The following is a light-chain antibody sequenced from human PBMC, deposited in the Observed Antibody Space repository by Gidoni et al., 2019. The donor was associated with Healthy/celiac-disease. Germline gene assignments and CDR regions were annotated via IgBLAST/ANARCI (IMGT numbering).Light chain of an antibody. CDR1: SANIGAGYD. CDR2: GNS. J-gene: IGLJ2*01. V-gene: IGLV1-40*01. CDR3: QSYDSSLSGSEV. Sequence: QSVLTQPPSVSGAPGPGVTISCTGSSANIGAGYDVHWYQQLPGTAPKLLIYGNSNRPSGVPDRFSGSKSGTSASLAITGLQAEDEDDYYCQSYDSSLSGSEVFGGGTKLTVL.